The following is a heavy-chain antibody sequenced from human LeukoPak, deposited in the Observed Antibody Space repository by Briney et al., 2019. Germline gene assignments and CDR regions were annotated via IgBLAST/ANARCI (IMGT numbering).Heavy chain of an antibody. J-gene: IGHJ4*02. D-gene: IGHD2-2*02. V-gene: IGHV7-4-1*02. CDR1: GYTFTSYA. CDR2: INTNTGNP. Sequence: ASVKVSCKASGYTFTSYAMNWVRQAPGQGLEWMGWINTNTGNPTYAQGFTERFVFSLDTSVSTAYLQISSLKAEDTAVYYCARTTLVVPAAIPIDYWGQGTLVTVSS. CDR3: ARTTLVVPAAIPIDY.